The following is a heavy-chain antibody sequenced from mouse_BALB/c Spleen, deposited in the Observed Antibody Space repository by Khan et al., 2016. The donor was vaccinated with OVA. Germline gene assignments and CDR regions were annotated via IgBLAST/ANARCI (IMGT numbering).Heavy chain of an antibody. J-gene: IGHJ3*01. Sequence: QVQLQQSGAELARPGASVKMSCKASGYTFTSYTMHWVKQRPGQGLEWIGYINPSSDYTNYNQKFKDKATLTADKSSSTAYMQLSSLTSEDSAVXYCARAGTYNSSRAWLGFWGQGTLVTVSA. D-gene: IGHD1-1*01. CDR3: ARAGTYNSSRAWLGF. CDR1: GYTFTSYT. CDR2: INPSSDYT. V-gene: IGHV1-4*01.